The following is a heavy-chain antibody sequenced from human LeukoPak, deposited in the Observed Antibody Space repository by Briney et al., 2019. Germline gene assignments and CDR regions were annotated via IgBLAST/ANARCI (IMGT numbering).Heavy chain of an antibody. CDR3: ATGPGSGLQTYYYDSSGYEFPTPA. CDR2: FDPEDGET. CDR1: GYTLTELS. J-gene: IGHJ4*02. D-gene: IGHD3-22*01. V-gene: IGHV1-24*01. Sequence: ASVKVSCKVSGYTLTELSMHWVRQAPGKGREWMGGFDPEDGETIYAQKFQGRVTMTEDTSTDTAYMELSSLRSEDTAVYYCATGPGSGLQTYYYDSSGYEFPTPAWGQGTLVTVSS.